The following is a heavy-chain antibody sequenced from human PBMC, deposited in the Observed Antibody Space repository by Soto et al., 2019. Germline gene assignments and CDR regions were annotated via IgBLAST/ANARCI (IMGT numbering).Heavy chain of an antibody. CDR2: INPSGGST. Sequence: ASVKVSCKASGYTFTGYYMHWVRQAPGQGLEWMGIINPSGGSTSYAQKFQGRVTMTRDTSTSTVYMELSSLRSEDTAVYYCARCSSSSGIYYYYMDVWGKGTTVTVSS. CDR3: ARCSSSSGIYYYYMDV. J-gene: IGHJ6*03. CDR1: GYTFTGYY. D-gene: IGHD6-6*01. V-gene: IGHV1-46*03.